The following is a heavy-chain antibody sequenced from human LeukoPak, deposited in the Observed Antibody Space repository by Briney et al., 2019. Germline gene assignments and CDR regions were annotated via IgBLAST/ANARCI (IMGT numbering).Heavy chain of an antibody. CDR2: IKSKVDGGTT. CDR1: GFIFNTYS. J-gene: IGHJ4*02. V-gene: IGHV3-15*01. Sequence: GGSLRLSCAASGFIFNTYSMSWVRQAPGKGLEWVGRIKSKVDGGTTDYAAPVKGRFTLSRDDSKNTLYLQMNSLKAEDTAVYYCTTRAVAGSSPYWGQGTLVTVSS. D-gene: IGHD6-19*01. CDR3: TTRAVAGSSPY.